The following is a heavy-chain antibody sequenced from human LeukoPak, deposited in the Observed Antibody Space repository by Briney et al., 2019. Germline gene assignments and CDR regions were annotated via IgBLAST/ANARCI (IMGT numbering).Heavy chain of an antibody. V-gene: IGHV3-11*04. CDR2: ISSSGSTI. J-gene: IGHJ4*02. D-gene: IGHD2-2*01. CDR1: GFTFSDYY. CDR3: ASILGYCSSTSCYAFDY. Sequence: PGGSLRLSCAASGFTFSDYYMSWIRQAPGKGLEWGSYISSSGSTIYYADSVKGRFTISRDNAKNSLYLQMNSLRAEDTAVYYCASILGYCSSTSCYAFDYWGQGTLVTVSS.